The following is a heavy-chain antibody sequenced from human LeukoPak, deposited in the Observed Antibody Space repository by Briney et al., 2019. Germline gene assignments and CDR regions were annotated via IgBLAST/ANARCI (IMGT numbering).Heavy chain of an antibody. V-gene: IGHV4-61*02. CDR3: ARGNYDYVWGSYRPPEYFQH. CDR1: GGSISSGSYY. D-gene: IGHD3-16*02. CDR2: IYTSGST. Sequence: KSSETLSLTCTVSGGSISSGSYYWSWIRQPAGKGLEWIGRIYTSGSTNYNPSLKSRVTISVDTSKNQFSLKLSSVTAADTAVYYCARGNYDYVWGSYRPPEYFQHWGQGTLVTVSS. J-gene: IGHJ1*01.